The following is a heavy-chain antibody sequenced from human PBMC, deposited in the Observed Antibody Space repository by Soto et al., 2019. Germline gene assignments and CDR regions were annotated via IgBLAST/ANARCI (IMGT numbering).Heavy chain of an antibody. CDR2: IYYSGST. Sequence: PSETLSLTCTVSGGSISSGCYYWSWIRQHPGKGLEWIGYIYYSGSTYYNPSLKSRVTISVDTSKNQFSLKLSSVTAADTAVYYCARVRSPLVRYCSSTSCHPHYYYMDVWGKGTTVTGSS. D-gene: IGHD2-2*01. CDR1: GGSISSGCYY. V-gene: IGHV4-31*03. CDR3: ARVRSPLVRYCSSTSCHPHYYYMDV. J-gene: IGHJ6*03.